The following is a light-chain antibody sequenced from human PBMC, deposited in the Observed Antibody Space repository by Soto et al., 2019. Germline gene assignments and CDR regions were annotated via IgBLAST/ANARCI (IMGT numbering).Light chain of an antibody. J-gene: IGLJ1*01. V-gene: IGLV2-18*02. CDR3: YSFTTSNTYG. Sequence: QSVLTQPPSVSGSHGQSVTISCSGTSSDVGSYNRVSWYQQAPGTAPKVMIYEVINRPSGFPDRFSGSKFGNTASLTIFGLQPEDEADYYCYSFTTSNTYGFGTGTKVTVL. CDR1: SSDVGSYNR. CDR2: EVI.